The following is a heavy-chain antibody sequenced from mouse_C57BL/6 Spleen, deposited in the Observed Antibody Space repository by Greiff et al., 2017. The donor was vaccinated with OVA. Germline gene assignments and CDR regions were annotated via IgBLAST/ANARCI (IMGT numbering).Heavy chain of an antibody. CDR3: ARSDYDYDVHFDY. V-gene: IGHV1-72*01. Sequence: VKLQQPGAELVKPGASVKLSCTASGYTFTSYWMHWVKQRPGRGLEWIGRIDPNSGVTKYNEKFKSKATLTVDKPSSTAYMQLSSLTSEDSAVYYCARSDYDYDVHFDYWGQGTTLTVSS. J-gene: IGHJ2*01. CDR2: IDPNSGVT. D-gene: IGHD2-4*01. CDR1: GYTFTSYW.